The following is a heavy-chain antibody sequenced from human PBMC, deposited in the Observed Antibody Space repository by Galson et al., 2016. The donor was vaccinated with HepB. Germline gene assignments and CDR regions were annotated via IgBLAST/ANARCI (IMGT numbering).Heavy chain of an antibody. CDR3: ACGGDTNGYYVEY. CDR1: GGSISSSSYY. CDR2: IYYSGST. V-gene: IGHV4-39*01. Sequence: SETLSLTCTVSGGSISSSSYYWGWIRQPPGKGLEWIGSIYYSGSTYYNPSLKSRVTMSVDASNNQFSLKLSSVTAADTAVYYCACGGDTNGYYVEYWGQGTLVTVSS. D-gene: IGHD2-21*02. J-gene: IGHJ4*02.